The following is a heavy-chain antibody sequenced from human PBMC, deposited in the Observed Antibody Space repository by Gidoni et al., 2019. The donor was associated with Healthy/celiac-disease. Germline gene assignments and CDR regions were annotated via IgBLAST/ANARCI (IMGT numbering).Heavy chain of an antibody. J-gene: IGHJ5*02. V-gene: IGHV1-2*06. Sequence: QVQLVQSGAEVKKPGASVKVSCKASGYTFTGYYMHWVRQAPGQGLEWMGRINPNSGGTNYAQKFQGRVTMTRDTSISTAYMELSRLRSDDTAVYYCARDRYGGNPAGYWFDPWGQGTLVTVSS. D-gene: IGHD2-15*01. CDR3: ARDRYGGNPAGYWFDP. CDR2: INPNSGGT. CDR1: GYTFTGYY.